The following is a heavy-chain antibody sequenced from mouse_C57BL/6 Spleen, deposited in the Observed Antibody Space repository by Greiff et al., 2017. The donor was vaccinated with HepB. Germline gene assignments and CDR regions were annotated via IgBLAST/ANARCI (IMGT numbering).Heavy chain of an antibody. Sequence: VKLQESGAELVRPGASVKLSCKASGYTFTDYYINWVKQRPGQGLEWIARIYPGSGNTYYNEKFKGKATLTAEKSSSTAYMQLSSLKSEDSAVYCCARYGYDGFAYWGQGTLVTVSA. J-gene: IGHJ3*01. V-gene: IGHV1-76*01. CDR2: IYPGSGNT. CDR3: ARYGYDGFAY. D-gene: IGHD2-2*01. CDR1: GYTFTDYY.